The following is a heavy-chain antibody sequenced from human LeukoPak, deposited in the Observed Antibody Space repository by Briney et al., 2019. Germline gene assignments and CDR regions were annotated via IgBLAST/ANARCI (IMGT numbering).Heavy chain of an antibody. CDR2: IYPGDSDT. D-gene: IGHD3-10*01. J-gene: IGHJ4*02. CDR3: ARSLSWFGELYF. CDR1: GYSFTSYW. Sequence: SGESLKISCKGSGYSFTSYWIGWVRQMRGKGLEWMGMIYPGDSDTRYSPSFQGQVTISADKSISTAYLQWSSLKASDTAMYYCARSLSWFGELYFWGQGTLVTVSS. V-gene: IGHV5-51*01.